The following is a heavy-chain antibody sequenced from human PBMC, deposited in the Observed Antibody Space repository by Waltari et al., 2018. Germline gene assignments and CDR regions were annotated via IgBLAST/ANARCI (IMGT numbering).Heavy chain of an antibody. CDR1: GFTFSSYW. Sequence: EVQLVESGGGLVQPGGSLRLSCAASGFTFSSYWMSWVSQAPGKGLAWVANIKQDGSEKYYVDSVKGRFTISRDNAKNSLYLQMNSLRAEDTAVYYCARDTPLIVVVSSPFDYWGQGTLVTVSS. D-gene: IGHD3-22*01. CDR2: IKQDGSEK. J-gene: IGHJ4*02. CDR3: ARDTPLIVVVSSPFDY. V-gene: IGHV3-7*01.